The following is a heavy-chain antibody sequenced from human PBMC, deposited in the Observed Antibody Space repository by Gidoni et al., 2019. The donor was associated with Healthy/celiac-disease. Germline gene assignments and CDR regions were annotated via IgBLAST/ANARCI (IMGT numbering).Heavy chain of an antibody. D-gene: IGHD6-13*01. CDR1: GYTFHSYY. J-gene: IGHJ6*02. Sequence: QVQLVQSGAEVKKPGASVKVSCKASGYTFHSYYMHWVRQAPGQGLEWMGIIHPSGGSTSYAQKFQGRVTMTRDTSTSTVYMELSSLRSEDTAVYYCARVPWYSSSLDHGMDVWGQGTTVTVSS. V-gene: IGHV1-46*02. CDR3: ARVPWYSSSLDHGMDV. CDR2: IHPSGGST.